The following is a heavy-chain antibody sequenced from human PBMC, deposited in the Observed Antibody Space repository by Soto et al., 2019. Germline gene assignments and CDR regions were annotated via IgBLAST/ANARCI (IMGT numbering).Heavy chain of an antibody. Sequence: EVQLLESGGGLVQPGGSLRLSCAASGFTFSTYAMTWVRQAPGKGLEWVSALSGSGGTTYYADSVKGRFTISRDNSKDTLHLQMNSLRVEDKAAYCGAGGNSGWYGPEYLRHWGQGTLVTVSS. D-gene: IGHD6-19*01. CDR2: LSGSGGTT. CDR1: GFTFSTYA. V-gene: IGHV3-23*01. CDR3: AGGNSGWYGPEYLRH. J-gene: IGHJ1*01.